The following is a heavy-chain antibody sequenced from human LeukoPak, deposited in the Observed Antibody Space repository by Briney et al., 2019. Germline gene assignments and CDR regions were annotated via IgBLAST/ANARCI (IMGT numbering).Heavy chain of an antibody. Sequence: PGGSLRLSCAASGFTFSSYGMSWVRQAPGKGLEWLAVIASDSSIKYYTDSVKGRFTISRDNSKDTVYLQMNSLRAEDTAIYYCAKEREEGATPFDYWGQGTLVTVSS. V-gene: IGHV3-30*18. D-gene: IGHD1-26*01. J-gene: IGHJ4*02. CDR1: GFTFSSYG. CDR3: AKEREEGATPFDY. CDR2: IASDSSIK.